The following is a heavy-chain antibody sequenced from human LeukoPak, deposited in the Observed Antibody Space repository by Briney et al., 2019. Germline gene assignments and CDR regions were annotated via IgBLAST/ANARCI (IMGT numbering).Heavy chain of an antibody. CDR2: ISGSGGST. D-gene: IGHD5-18*01. J-gene: IGHJ4*02. CDR1: GFTFSSYA. V-gene: IGHV3-23*01. Sequence: PGGSLRLSCAASGFTFSSYAMRWVRQAPGKGLEWVSAISGSGGSTYYADSVKGRFTISRDNSKNTLYLQMNSLRAEDTAVYYCAKNYVDTAMVTPLYFDYWGQGTLVTVSS. CDR3: AKNYVDTAMVTPLYFDY.